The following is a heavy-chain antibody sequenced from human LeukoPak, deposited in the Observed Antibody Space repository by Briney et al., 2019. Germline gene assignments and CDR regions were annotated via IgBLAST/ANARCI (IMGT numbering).Heavy chain of an antibody. CDR2: INPSGGST. D-gene: IGHD2-2*01. V-gene: IGHV1-46*03. CDR3: ARVSRYCSSTSCNL. J-gene: IGHJ4*02. CDR1: GGTFSSYA. Sequence: ASVKVSCKASGGTFSSYAISWVRQAPGQGLEWMGIINPSGGSTSYAQKFQGRVTMTRDTSTSTVYMELSSLRSEDTAVYYCARVSRYCSSTSCNLWGQGTLVTVSS.